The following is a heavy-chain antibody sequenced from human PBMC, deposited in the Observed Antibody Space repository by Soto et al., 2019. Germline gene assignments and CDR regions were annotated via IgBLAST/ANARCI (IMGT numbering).Heavy chain of an antibody. V-gene: IGHV4-31*03. D-gene: IGHD4-17*01. CDR2: IYYSGST. Sequence: QVQLQESGPGLVKPSQTLSLTCTVSGGSISSGGYYWSWIRQHLGKGLEWIGYIYYSGSTYYNPSLKSRVTISVDTSKNQFSLKLSSVTAADTAVYYCAGPYAMTTGTRGYAFDIWGQGTMVTVSS. CDR3: AGPYAMTTGTRGYAFDI. J-gene: IGHJ3*02. CDR1: GGSISSGGYY.